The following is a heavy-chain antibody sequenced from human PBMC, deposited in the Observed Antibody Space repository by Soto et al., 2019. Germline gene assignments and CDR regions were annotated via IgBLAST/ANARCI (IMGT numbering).Heavy chain of an antibody. CDR2: IYYSGST. V-gene: IGHV4-59*01. CDR1: GGSISSYY. Sequence: KPSESLSLTCTVSGGSISSYYWSWIRQPPGKGLEWIGYIYYSGSTNYNPSLKSRVTISVDTSKNQFSLKLSSVTAADTAVYYCARITTYDFWSGYYLSGTDYYYYYMDVWGKGTTVTVSS. CDR3: ARITTYDFWSGYYLSGTDYYYYYMDV. J-gene: IGHJ6*03. D-gene: IGHD3-3*01.